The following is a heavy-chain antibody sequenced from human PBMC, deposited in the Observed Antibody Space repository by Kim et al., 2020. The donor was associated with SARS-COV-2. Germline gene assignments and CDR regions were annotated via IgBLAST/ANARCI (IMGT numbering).Heavy chain of an antibody. J-gene: IGHJ4*02. Sequence: SETLSLTCAVSGGSISSGPYYWGWIRQPPGKGLECIGYIYYSGSTKYNPSLKSRVTMSEDTSNNQFSLKLSSVTAADTAVYYCARGRRNYDLFDYWGQGTPVTVSS. CDR2: IYYSGST. CDR1: GGSISSGPYY. D-gene: IGHD1-7*01. V-gene: IGHV4-61*01. CDR3: ARGRRNYDLFDY.